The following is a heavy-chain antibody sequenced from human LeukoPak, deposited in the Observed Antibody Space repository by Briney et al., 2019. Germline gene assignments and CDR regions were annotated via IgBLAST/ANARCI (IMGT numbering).Heavy chain of an antibody. CDR1: GFTFSSYW. V-gene: IGHV3-7*01. CDR2: IKQDGSEK. CDR3: ARDRHYYDSSGYYYETFDY. D-gene: IGHD3-22*01. Sequence: GGSLRLSCAASGFTFSSYWMSWVRQAPGKGLEWVANIKQDGSEKYYVDSVKGRFTISRDNAKSSLYLQMNSLRAEDTAVYYCARDRHYYDSSGYYYETFDYWGQGTLVTVSS. J-gene: IGHJ4*02.